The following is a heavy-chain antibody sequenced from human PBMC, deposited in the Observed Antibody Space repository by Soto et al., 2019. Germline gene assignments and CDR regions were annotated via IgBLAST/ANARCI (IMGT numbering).Heavy chain of an antibody. CDR2: ISYDGSNK. CDR3: ARVSITMIVVVINWYFDL. Sequence: QVQLVESGGGVVQPGRSLRLSCAASGFTFSSYAMHWVRQAPGKGLEWVAVISYDGSNKYYADSVKGRFTISRDNSKKTXFLQMNSLRAEDTAVYYCARVSITMIVVVINWYFDLWGRGTLVTVSS. CDR1: GFTFSSYA. D-gene: IGHD3-22*01. V-gene: IGHV3-30-3*01. J-gene: IGHJ2*01.